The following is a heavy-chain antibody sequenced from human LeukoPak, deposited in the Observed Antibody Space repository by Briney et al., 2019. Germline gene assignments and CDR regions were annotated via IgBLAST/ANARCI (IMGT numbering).Heavy chain of an antibody. CDR2: ISSGGTYI. D-gene: IGHD3-22*01. CDR1: GFTFSSYD. J-gene: IGHJ1*01. CDR3: AKDASTYYYDSSGYYGGAAEYFQH. Sequence: PGGSLRLSCAASGFTFSSYDMNWVRQAPGKGLEWVSSISSGGTYIYYADSVKGRFTISRDNSKNTLYLQMNSLRAEDTAVYYCAKDASTYYYDSSGYYGGAAEYFQHWGQGTLVTVSS. V-gene: IGHV3-21*04.